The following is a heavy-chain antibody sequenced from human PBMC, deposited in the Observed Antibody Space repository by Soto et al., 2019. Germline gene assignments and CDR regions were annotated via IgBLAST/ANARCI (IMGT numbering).Heavy chain of an antibody. CDR1: GFTFSSYA. CDR2: ISGSGGST. D-gene: IGHD1-26*01. V-gene: IGHV3-23*01. Sequence: EVQLLESGGGLVQPGGSLRLSCAASGFTFSSYAMSWVRQAPGKGLEWVSAISGSGGSTYYADSVKGRFTISRDNSKNTQDLQMNSLRAEDTAVYYCAKWGRTSAGSQWELLKRPPSVDYWGQGTLVTVSS. CDR3: AKWGRTSAGSQWELLKRPPSVDY. J-gene: IGHJ4*02.